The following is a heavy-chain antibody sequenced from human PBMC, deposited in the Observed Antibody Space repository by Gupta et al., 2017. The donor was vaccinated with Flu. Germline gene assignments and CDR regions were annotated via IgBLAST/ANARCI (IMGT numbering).Heavy chain of an antibody. CDR3: ARGIGTGTTLHYYFDY. J-gene: IGHJ4*02. CDR2: INAGNGHT. D-gene: IGHD1-1*01. V-gene: IGHV1-3*01. Sequence: YALQWVRQAPGQRLEWMGWINAGNGHTRYSQNFQARVTITRDTSANTAYMELSSLRSEDTAVYYCARGIGTGTTLHYYFDYWGQGTLVAVSS. CDR1: YA.